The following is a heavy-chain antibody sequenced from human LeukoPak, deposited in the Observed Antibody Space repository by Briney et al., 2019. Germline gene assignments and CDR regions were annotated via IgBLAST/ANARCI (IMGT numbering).Heavy chain of an antibody. D-gene: IGHD3-10*01. CDR1: GFTFSNYG. CDR2: IQYDGSNK. V-gene: IGHV3-30*02. Sequence: GGSLRLSCAASGFTFSNYGMRWVRQAPGKGLEWVAFIQYDGSNKYYADSVKGRFTISRDNSKNTLYLQMNSLGAEDTAVYYCAKDFLKSISLIRGIRSWVGYFDYWGQGTLVTVSS. J-gene: IGHJ4*02. CDR3: AKDFLKSISLIRGIRSWVGYFDY.